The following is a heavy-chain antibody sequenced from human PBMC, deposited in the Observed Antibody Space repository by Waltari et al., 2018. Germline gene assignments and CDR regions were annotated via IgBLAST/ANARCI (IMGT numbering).Heavy chain of an antibody. J-gene: IGHJ1*01. V-gene: IGHV3-21*01. CDR2: ITTTSSNI. CDR1: GFSFSSFD. CDR3: GRDFNK. Sequence: EIQLVESGGGLVKPGGSLRLSCGASGFSFSSFDMIWVRQAPGKGLEWLSTITTTSSNIYYTDSVKGRFIISRDNAENSLYLQLNSLRADDTAVYYCGRDFNKWGQGTLVTVSS.